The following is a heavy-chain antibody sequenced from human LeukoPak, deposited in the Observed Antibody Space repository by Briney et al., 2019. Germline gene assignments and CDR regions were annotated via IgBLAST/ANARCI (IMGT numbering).Heavy chain of an antibody. Sequence: ASVKVSCKASVYTFTSYGISWGRQAPGQGLEWMGWISAYNGNTNYAQKLQGRVTMTTDTSTSTAYMELRSLRSDDTGVYYCARDWVEGSTMVRGDYWGQGTLVTVSS. J-gene: IGHJ4*02. CDR1: VYTFTSYG. CDR3: ARDWVEGSTMVRGDY. V-gene: IGHV1-18*01. CDR2: ISAYNGNT. D-gene: IGHD3-10*01.